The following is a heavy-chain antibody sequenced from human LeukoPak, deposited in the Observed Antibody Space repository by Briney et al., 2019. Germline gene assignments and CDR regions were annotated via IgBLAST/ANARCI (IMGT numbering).Heavy chain of an antibody. V-gene: IGHV4-59*01. D-gene: IGHD3-10*01. CDR2: IDDSGNT. J-gene: IGHJ3*02. Sequence: ETLSLTCTVSGGSISRYYWSWIRRPPGKGLEWIGYIDDSGNTNYNPSLKSQVTISVDKSKNQFSLKLSFVTAADTAMYYCARSDYHNSGSHTVFDAFDIWGQGTRVTVSS. CDR1: GGSISRYY. CDR3: ARSDYHNSGSHTVFDAFDI.